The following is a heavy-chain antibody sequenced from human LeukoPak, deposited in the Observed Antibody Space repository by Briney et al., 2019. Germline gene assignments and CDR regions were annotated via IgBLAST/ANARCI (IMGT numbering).Heavy chain of an antibody. CDR1: GFTFDGYA. J-gene: IGHJ4*02. CDR3: IRGTAYYFDF. V-gene: IGHV3-49*04. CDR2: IRSKAYGATT. D-gene: IGHD5-18*01. Sequence: GRSLRLSCRTAGFTFDGYAMNWVRQAPGKGLEWVGLIRSKAYGATTEYAASMTGRFSISRDDSKSIVYLQMNSLTTEDTAVYYCIRGTAYYFDFWGQGTLVTVSS.